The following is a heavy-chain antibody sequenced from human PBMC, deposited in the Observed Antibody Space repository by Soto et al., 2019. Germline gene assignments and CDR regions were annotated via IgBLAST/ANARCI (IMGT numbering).Heavy chain of an antibody. Sequence: SQTLSLTCAISGDSVSSNSAAWHWIRQSPSRGLEWLGRTYYRSKWYNDYAVSVKSRITINPDTSKNQFSLQLNSVTPEDTAVYDCARDLSSWYYWFDPWGQGTLVTVSS. CDR2: TYYRSKWYN. CDR3: ARDLSSWYYWFDP. V-gene: IGHV6-1*01. D-gene: IGHD6-13*01. J-gene: IGHJ5*02. CDR1: GDSVSSNSAA.